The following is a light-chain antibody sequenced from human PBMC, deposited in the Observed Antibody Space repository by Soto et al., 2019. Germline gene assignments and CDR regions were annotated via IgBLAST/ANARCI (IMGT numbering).Light chain of an antibody. CDR3: QQYNVFSPYT. J-gene: IGKJ2*01. V-gene: IGKV1-5*03. CDR1: QSISTW. CDR2: KAS. Sequence: DIQMTQSPSSLSASVGDRVTITCLASQSISTWLAWYQLKPGKAPKLLIYKASNLQSGVPSRFSGSGYGTEFTLTISSLQPDDFETYYCQQYNVFSPYTFGQGTKLAI.